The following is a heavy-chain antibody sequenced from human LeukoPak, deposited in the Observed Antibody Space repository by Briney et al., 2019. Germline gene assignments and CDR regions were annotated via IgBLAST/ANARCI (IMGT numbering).Heavy chain of an antibody. CDR1: VGSISSGGYY. CDR3: AGQNVPTPHDY. CDR2: ISAAGTT. Sequence: SETLSLTCTVAVGSISSGGYYWSCIRQPPGKGLEWIAYISAAGTTFYNPSLKSRVTISLDRSKNQFSLNLTSITAADTAVYYCAGQNVPTPHDYWGQGTQVTVSS. D-gene: IGHD2-2*01. J-gene: IGHJ4*02. V-gene: IGHV4-30-2*01.